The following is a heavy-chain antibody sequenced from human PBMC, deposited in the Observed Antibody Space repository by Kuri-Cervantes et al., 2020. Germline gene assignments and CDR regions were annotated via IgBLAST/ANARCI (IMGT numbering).Heavy chain of an antibody. CDR3: ARRGGSYYDSSGYYSFY. Sequence: GGSLRLSCAASGFTFSNAWMSWVRQAPGKGLEWVGRIKSKTDGGTTDYAAPVKGRFTISRDDSKNTLYLQMNSLRVEDTAVYYCARRGGSYYDSSGYYSFYWGQGTLVTVSS. CDR1: GFTFSNAW. J-gene: IGHJ4*02. V-gene: IGHV3-15*01. CDR2: IKSKTDGGTT. D-gene: IGHD3-22*01.